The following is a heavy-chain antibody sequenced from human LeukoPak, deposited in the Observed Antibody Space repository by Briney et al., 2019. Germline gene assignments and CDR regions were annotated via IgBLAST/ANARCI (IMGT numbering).Heavy chain of an antibody. Sequence: PSETLSLTCAVYGGSFSGYYWSWIRQPPGKGLEWIGEINHSGSTNYNPSLKSRVTISVDTSKNQFSLELSSVTAADTAVYYCARATRIVGATTSFDYWGQGTLVTVSS. J-gene: IGHJ4*02. CDR1: GGSFSGYY. V-gene: IGHV4-34*01. CDR3: ARATRIVGATTSFDY. D-gene: IGHD1-26*01. CDR2: INHSGST.